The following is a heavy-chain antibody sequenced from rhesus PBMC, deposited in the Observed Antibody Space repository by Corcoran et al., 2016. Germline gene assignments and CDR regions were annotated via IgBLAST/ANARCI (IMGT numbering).Heavy chain of an antibody. J-gene: IGHJ4*01. V-gene: IGHV4-93*02. CDR3: ARRGSGWTRDY. D-gene: IGHD6-31*01. CDR2: IYGSGVST. CDR1: GGSISSSNW. Sequence: QVQLQESGPAVVKPSETLSLTCAVSGGSISSSNWWSWIRQSPGTGLEWIGGIYGSGVSTAYNPSLKSRVTISIDTSKNQFSLKLSSVTAADTAVYYCARRGSGWTRDYWGQGVLVTVSS.